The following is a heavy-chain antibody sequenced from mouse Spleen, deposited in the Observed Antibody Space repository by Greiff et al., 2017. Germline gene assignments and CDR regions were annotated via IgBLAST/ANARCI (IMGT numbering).Heavy chain of an antibody. CDR2: ISSGGST. V-gene: IGHV5-6-5*01. CDR3: ARNGYYGDYFDY. J-gene: IGHJ2*01. Sequence: EVNLVESGGGLVKPGGSLKLSCAASGFTFSSYAMSWVRQTPEKRLEWVASISSGGSTYYPDSVKGRFTISRDNARNILYLQMSSLRSEDTAMYYCARNGYYGDYFDYWGQGTTLTVSS. CDR1: GFTFSSYA. D-gene: IGHD2-3*01.